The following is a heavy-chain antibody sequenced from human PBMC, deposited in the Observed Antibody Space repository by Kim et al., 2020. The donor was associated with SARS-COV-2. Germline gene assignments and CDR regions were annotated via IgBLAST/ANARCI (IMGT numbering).Heavy chain of an antibody. Sequence: SGSPNHNPPLKSRVPISVDTSKTQFSLKLSSVTATDTAVYYCARGYAFDIWGQGTMVTVSS. V-gene: IGHV4-61*02. CDR3: ARGYAFDI. J-gene: IGHJ3*02. CDR2: SGSP.